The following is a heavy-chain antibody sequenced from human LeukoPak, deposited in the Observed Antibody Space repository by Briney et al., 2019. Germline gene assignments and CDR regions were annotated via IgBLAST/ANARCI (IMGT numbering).Heavy chain of an antibody. J-gene: IGHJ5*02. V-gene: IGHV5-51*01. CDR1: GYSFTIYW. CDR2: IYLGDSDT. CDR3: ARQLPSGGVIAH. D-gene: IGHD3-16*01. Sequence: GESLKISCQGSGYSFTIYWIGWVRQMPGKGLEWVGIIYLGDSDTRHSPSFQGQVTSSAAKSTSTHSLQCTSLKASDTAMYYCARQLPSGGVIAHWGQGTLVHVSS.